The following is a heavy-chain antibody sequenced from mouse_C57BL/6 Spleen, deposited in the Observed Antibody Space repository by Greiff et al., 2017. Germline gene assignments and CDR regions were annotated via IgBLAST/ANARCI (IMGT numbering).Heavy chain of an antibody. J-gene: IGHJ4*01. CDR2: ISDGGSYT. CDR3: ARDDDEAMDY. D-gene: IGHD2-12*01. CDR1: GFTFSSYA. V-gene: IGHV5-4*01. Sequence: EVNVVESGGGLVKPGGSLKLSCAASGFTFSSYAMSWVRQTPEKRLEWVATISDGGSYTYYPDNVKGRFTISRDNAKNNLYLQMSHLKSEDTAMYYCARDDDEAMDYWGQGTSVTVSS.